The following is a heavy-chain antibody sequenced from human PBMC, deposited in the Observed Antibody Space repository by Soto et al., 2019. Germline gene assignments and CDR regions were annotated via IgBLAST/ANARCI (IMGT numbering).Heavy chain of an antibody. CDR3: AGGWKDSGSWYGPDGFDP. CDR1: GCTFASCA. CDR2: INAGNGNT. Sequence: QVQLVQSGAEEKKPGASVRVSCKASGCTFASCAMHWVRQAPGQRLEWMGWINAGNGNTQYSQKFQGRVIITRDTXAXTXXLELSSLRSEATAVYYCAGGWKDSGSWYGPDGFDPWGQGTLVTVSS. J-gene: IGHJ5*02. D-gene: IGHD6-13*01. V-gene: IGHV1-3*05.